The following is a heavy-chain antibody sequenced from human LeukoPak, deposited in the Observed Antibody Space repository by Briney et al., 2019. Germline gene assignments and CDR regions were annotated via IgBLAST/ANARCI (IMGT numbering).Heavy chain of an antibody. Sequence: GASVKVSCKASGYTFTGYYMHWVRQAPGQGLEWMGWINPNSGGTNYAQKFQGRVTMTRDTSISTAYMELSRLRSDDTAVYYCARDPGYDSSGTSRFDYWGQGTLVTVSS. CDR3: ARDPGYDSSGTSRFDY. J-gene: IGHJ4*02. V-gene: IGHV1-2*02. D-gene: IGHD3-22*01. CDR1: GYTFTGYY. CDR2: INPNSGGT.